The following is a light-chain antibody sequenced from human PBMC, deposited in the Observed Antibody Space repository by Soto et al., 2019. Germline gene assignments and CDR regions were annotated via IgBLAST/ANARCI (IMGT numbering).Light chain of an antibody. V-gene: IGKV1-6*01. J-gene: IGKJ1*01. CDR2: AAS. CDR3: LQDYSFPWT. CDR1: QDIRND. Sequence: AFQMAQSPSALSASVGDRVTSTCRASQDIRNDLGWYQQKPGKAPRLLIYAASILQSGVPSRFSGSGSGTDFTLTISSLQPEDFATYYCLQDYSFPWTFGQGTKVDIK.